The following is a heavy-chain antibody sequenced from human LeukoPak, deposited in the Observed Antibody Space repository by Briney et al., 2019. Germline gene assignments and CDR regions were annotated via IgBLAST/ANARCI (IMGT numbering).Heavy chain of an antibody. CDR1: GFTFDDYA. Sequence: GGSLRLSCAASGFTFDDYAMHWVRQAPGKGLERVSGISWNSGSIGYADSVKGRFTISRDNAKNSLYLQMNSLRAEDTALYYCAKSTYNWFFDYWGQGTLVTVSS. CDR2: ISWNSGSI. CDR3: AKSTYNWFFDY. J-gene: IGHJ4*02. D-gene: IGHD1-1*01. V-gene: IGHV3-9*01.